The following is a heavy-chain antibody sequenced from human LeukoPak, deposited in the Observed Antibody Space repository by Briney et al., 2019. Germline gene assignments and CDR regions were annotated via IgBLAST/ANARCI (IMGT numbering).Heavy chain of an antibody. J-gene: IGHJ6*03. D-gene: IGHD2-15*01. CDR1: GGSISSSCYY. V-gene: IGHV4-39*07. CDR3: ARGYCSGGSCYSYYYYNYMDV. CDR2: IYYSGST. Sequence: SETLSLTCTVSGGSISSSCYYWGWIRQPPGKGLEWIGSIYYSGSTYYNPSLKSRVTISVDTSKNQFSLKLSSVTAADTAVYYCARGYCSGGSCYSYYYYNYMDVWSKGTTVTVSS.